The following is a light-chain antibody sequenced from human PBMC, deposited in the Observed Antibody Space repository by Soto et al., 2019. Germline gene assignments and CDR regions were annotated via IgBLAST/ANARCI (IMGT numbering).Light chain of an antibody. CDR1: QSLLHGNGYNY. J-gene: IGKJ2*01. CDR3: MQALQTPST. Sequence: DIVMTQSPLSLPVTPGEPASISCRSSQSLLHGNGYNYLDWYLQKPGQSPQLLIYLGSSRASGVPDRFSGSGSGTDFTLQISRVEAEDVGVYYCMQALQTPSTFGQGTKLEIK. CDR2: LGS. V-gene: IGKV2-28*01.